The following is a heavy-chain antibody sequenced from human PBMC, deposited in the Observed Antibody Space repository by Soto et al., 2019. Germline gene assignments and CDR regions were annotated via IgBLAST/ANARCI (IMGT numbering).Heavy chain of an antibody. V-gene: IGHV4-39*01. CDR2: IYYSGST. CDR1: GGSISSSSYY. Sequence: PSETLSLTCTVSGGSISSSSYYWGWIRQPPGKGLEWIGSIYYSGSTYYNPSLKSRVTISVDTSKNQFSLKLSSVTAADTAVYYCARRHSSGWSGVDYWGQGTLVTVSS. CDR3: ARRHSSGWSGVDY. J-gene: IGHJ4*02. D-gene: IGHD6-19*01.